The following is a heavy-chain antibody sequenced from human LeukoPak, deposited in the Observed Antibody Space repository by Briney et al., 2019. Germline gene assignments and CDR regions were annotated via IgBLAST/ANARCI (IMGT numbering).Heavy chain of an antibody. D-gene: IGHD3-22*01. Sequence: GGSPRLSCAASGFTFSSYSMNWVRRAPGKGVEWGSSISSSSSYIYYADSVKGRFTISRDNAKNSLYLQMNSLRAEDTAVYYCARDPPYYYDSSGYYDYWGQGTLVTVSS. CDR2: ISSSSSYI. V-gene: IGHV3-21*01. CDR3: ARDPPYYYDSSGYYDY. CDR1: GFTFSSYS. J-gene: IGHJ4*02.